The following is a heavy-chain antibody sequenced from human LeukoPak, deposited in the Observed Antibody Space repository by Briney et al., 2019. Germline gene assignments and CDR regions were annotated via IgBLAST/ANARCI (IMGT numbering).Heavy chain of an antibody. CDR2: SRSKARSYTT. CDR1: GFTFSDHF. D-gene: IGHD6-19*01. J-gene: IGHJ4*02. V-gene: IGHV3-72*01. CDR3: VRVGSVAGSDYLDY. Sequence: GGSLRLSCAVSGFTFSDHFLDWVRQAPGKGLEWVGRSRSKARSYTTEYAASVKGRFTISRDDSTNSLYLQMNSLKIEDTAIYYCVRVGSVAGSDYLDYWGQGTLVTVSS.